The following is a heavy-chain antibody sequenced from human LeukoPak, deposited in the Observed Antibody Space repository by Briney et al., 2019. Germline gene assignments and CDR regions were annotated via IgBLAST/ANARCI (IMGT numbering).Heavy chain of an antibody. J-gene: IGHJ4*02. D-gene: IGHD3-16*01. V-gene: IGHV4-59*01. CDR2: FYNSGRS. Sequence: SETLSLTCTVSDDSISDYYRGWIRQPPGKGLEWIGYFYNSGRSTYNPSLKSRVTISADTSKNHFPLKLNSVTTADTAVYYCTRGAGWLIDYWGQGILVTVSS. CDR3: TRGAGWLIDY. CDR1: DDSISDYY.